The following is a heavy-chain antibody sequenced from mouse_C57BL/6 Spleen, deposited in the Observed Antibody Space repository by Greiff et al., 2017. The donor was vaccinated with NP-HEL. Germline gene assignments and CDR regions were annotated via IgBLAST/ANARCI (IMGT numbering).Heavy chain of an antibody. CDR3: AMGRKGAMDY. CDR2: IYPGDGDT. CDR1: GYAFSSYW. V-gene: IGHV1-80*01. J-gene: IGHJ4*01. Sequence: QVQLKESGAELVKPGASVKISCKASGYAFSSYWMNWVKQRPGKGLEWIGQIYPGDGDTNYNGKFKGKATLTADKSSSTAYMQLSSLTSEDSAVYFCAMGRKGAMDYWGQGTSVTVSS. D-gene: IGHD4-1*01.